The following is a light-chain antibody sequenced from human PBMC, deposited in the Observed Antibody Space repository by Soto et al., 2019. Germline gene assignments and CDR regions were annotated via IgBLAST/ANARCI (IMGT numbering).Light chain of an antibody. CDR1: SSNIGAGYD. Sequence: QSVLTQPPSVPGAPGQRVTVSCTGSSSNIGAGYDVHWYQQLPGTAPKLLIYGNSNRPSGVPDRFSGSKSGSSASLAITGLQAEDEADYYCQSYDSSLSAYVFGPGTKLTVL. J-gene: IGLJ1*01. V-gene: IGLV1-40*01. CDR2: GNS. CDR3: QSYDSSLSAYV.